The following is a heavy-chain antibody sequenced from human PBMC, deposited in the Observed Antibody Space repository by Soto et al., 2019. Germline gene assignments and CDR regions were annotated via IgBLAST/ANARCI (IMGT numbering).Heavy chain of an antibody. CDR1: GASINTGGYY. V-gene: IGHV4-31*02. Sequence: SETLSLTCNVSGASINTGGYYWSWIRQHPGKGLEWIGFVYYSGSTSYSPSLESRVSISVDPSKRQFYLELASVTAAASIFYYGMDVWGQGTTVTVSS. CDR2: VYYSGST. J-gene: IGHJ6*02. CDR3: MDV.